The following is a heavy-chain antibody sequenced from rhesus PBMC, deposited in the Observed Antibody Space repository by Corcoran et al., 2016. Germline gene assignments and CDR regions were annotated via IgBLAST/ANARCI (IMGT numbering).Heavy chain of an antibody. D-gene: IGHD6-31*01. CDR3: ARVLYSSGWYIDY. J-gene: IGHJ4*01. CDR1: GGAFGSRY. V-gene: IGHV4-169*01. Sequence: QVQLQESGPGQGKPSETLSGTRAGSGGAFGSRYGSWIRQAPGKGLAWIGYIYGSGSSTNDTPSLTSRVTLSVDTSKNQLSLKLSSVTTADTAVYYCARVLYSSGWYIDYWGQGVLVTVSS. CDR2: IYGSGSST.